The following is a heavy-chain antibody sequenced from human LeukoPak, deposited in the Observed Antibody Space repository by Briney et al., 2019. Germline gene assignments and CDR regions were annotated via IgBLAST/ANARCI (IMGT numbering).Heavy chain of an antibody. CDR1: GGSISSYY. V-gene: IGHV4-59*08. D-gene: IGHD3-9*01. CDR3: ARRKNYDILTGAFDY. CDR2: IYYSGST. Sequence: SETLPLTCTVSGGSISSYYWSWIRQPPGKGLEWIGYIYYSGSTNYNPSLKSRVTISVDTSKNQFSLKLSSVTAADTAVYYCARRKNYDILTGAFDYWGQGTLVTVSS. J-gene: IGHJ4*02.